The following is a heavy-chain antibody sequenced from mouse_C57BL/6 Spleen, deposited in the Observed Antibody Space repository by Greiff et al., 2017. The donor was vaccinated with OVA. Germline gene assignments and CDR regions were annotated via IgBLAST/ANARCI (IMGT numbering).Heavy chain of an antibody. Sequence: EVQLVESGGGLVKPGGSLKLSCAASGFTFSDYGMHWVRQAPEKGLEWVAYISSGSSTIYYADTVKGRFTISRDNAKNTLFLQMTSLRSEDTAMYYCARASYYSNYEGYFDVWGTGTTVTVSS. J-gene: IGHJ1*03. V-gene: IGHV5-17*01. CDR3: ARASYYSNYEGYFDV. D-gene: IGHD2-5*01. CDR2: ISSGSSTI. CDR1: GFTFSDYG.